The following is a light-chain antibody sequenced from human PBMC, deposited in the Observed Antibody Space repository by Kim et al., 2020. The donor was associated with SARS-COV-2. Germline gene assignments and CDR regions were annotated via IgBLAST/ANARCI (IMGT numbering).Light chain of an antibody. V-gene: IGKV1-39*01. CDR3: QQSFGTPYT. CDR2: AAS. Sequence: SASVGDRVSITCRARQSISGYLNWYQQKLGKAPKLLIYAASNLQSGVPSRFSGSGSGTDFTLTISSLQLEDFATYYCQQSFGTPYTFGQGTKLEIK. CDR1: QSISGY. J-gene: IGKJ2*01.